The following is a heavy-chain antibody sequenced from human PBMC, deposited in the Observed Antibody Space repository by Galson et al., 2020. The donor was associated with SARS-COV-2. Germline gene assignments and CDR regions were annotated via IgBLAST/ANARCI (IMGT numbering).Heavy chain of an antibody. D-gene: IGHD2-2*01. V-gene: IGHV3-30*04. J-gene: IGHJ5*02. Sequence: GESLKISCGASGFSFKTYAMHWVRQAPGKGLEWVAFISNDGNSKYYADSVKGRFTISRDNSKNMLYIQMDSLRSEDTAVYSCVRDSACSSATCNYLGRFNPWGQGTLVTVSP. CDR2: ISNDGNSK. CDR3: VRDSACSSATCNYLGRFNP. CDR1: GFSFKTYA.